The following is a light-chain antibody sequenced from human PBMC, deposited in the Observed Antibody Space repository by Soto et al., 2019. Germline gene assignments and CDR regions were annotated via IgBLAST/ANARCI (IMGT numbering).Light chain of an antibody. CDR1: QSISTN. CDR2: DAS. V-gene: IGKV3-11*01. Sequence: IGLTQSPATLSVSPGERAALSCMASQSISTNHLVWYQQRPGQAPRLLIYDASRRATGIPARFSGSGSGTDFTLTISSLEPEDFAVYYCQQRSNWPRTFGQGTKVDIK. J-gene: IGKJ1*01. CDR3: QQRSNWPRT.